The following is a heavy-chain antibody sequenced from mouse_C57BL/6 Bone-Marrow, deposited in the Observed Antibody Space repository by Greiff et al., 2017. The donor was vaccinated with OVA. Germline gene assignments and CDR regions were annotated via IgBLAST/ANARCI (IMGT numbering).Heavy chain of an antibody. CDR2: FHPYNDDN. CDR3: AKPGDYGGDWFAY. J-gene: IGHJ3*01. Sequence: QVQLQQSGAELVKPGASVTLSCIASGYTFTTYSIEWMNQNHGKSLEWIGNFHPYNDDNKYNEKFKGKATLTVDKPSSTGYLEHSRLTSDDSAVYTEAKPGDYGGDWFAYWGQGSLVTVSA. CDR1: GYTFTTYS. V-gene: IGHV1-47*01. D-gene: IGHD2-4*01.